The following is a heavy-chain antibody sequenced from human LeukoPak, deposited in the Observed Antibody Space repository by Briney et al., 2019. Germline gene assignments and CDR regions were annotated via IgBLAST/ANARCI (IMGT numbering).Heavy chain of an antibody. CDR3: AREFYDFWSGYNFDY. D-gene: IGHD3-3*01. CDR2: ISSSGSTI. V-gene: IGHV3-48*03. J-gene: IGHJ4*02. CDR1: GFTFSSYE. Sequence: GGSLRLSCAASGFTFSSYEMNWVRQAPGKGLEWVSYISSSGSTIYYADSVKGRFTISRDNAKNSLYLQMNSLRAEDTAVYYCAREFYDFWSGYNFDYWGQGTLVTVSS.